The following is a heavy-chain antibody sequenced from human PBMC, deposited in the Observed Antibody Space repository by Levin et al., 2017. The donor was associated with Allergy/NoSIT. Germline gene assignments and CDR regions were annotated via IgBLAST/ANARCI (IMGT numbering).Heavy chain of an antibody. CDR2: IKSKTDGGTT. V-gene: IGHV3-15*01. CDR3: TTDVYCSGGSCYVMGGAFDI. J-gene: IGHJ3*02. D-gene: IGHD2-15*01. Sequence: PGGSLRLSCAASGFTFSNAWMSWVRQAPGKGLEWVGRIKSKTDGGTTDYAAPVKGRFTISRDDSKNTLYLQMNSLKTEDTAVYYCTTDVYCSGGSCYVMGGAFDIWGQGTMVTVSS. CDR1: GFTFSNAW.